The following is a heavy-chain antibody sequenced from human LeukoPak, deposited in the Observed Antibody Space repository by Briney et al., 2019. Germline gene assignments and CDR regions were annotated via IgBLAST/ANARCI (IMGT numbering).Heavy chain of an antibody. CDR1: GYTFTSYD. V-gene: IGHV1-8*03. D-gene: IGHD6-13*01. CDR2: TNPNSGNT. CDR3: ARGIAAAGIYDAFDI. Sequence: ASVKVSRKASGYTFTSYDINWVRQPTGQGLEWMGWTNPNSGNTVYAQKFQGRVTITRNTSISTAYMELSSLRSEDTAVYYCARGIAAAGIYDAFDIWGQGTMVTVSS. J-gene: IGHJ3*02.